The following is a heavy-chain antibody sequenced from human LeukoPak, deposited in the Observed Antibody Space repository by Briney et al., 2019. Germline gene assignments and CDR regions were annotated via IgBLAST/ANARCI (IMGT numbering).Heavy chain of an antibody. CDR2: INHSGST. Sequence: PSETLSLTCAVYGGSFSGYYWSWIRQPPGKGLEWIGEINHSGSTNYNPSLKSRVTISVDTSKNQFSLQLNSVTPEDTAVYYCARAPSGSYGYFEYWGQGTLVTVSS. CDR1: GGSFSGYY. J-gene: IGHJ4*02. D-gene: IGHD1-26*01. CDR3: ARAPSGSYGYFEY. V-gene: IGHV4-34*01.